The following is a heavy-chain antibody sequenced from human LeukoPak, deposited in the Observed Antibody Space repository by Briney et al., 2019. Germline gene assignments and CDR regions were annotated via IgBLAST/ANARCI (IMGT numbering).Heavy chain of an antibody. J-gene: IGHJ6*04. CDR3: AELGITMIGGV. D-gene: IGHD3-10*02. CDR2: ITTSGSYI. V-gene: IGHV3-21*01. Sequence: GGSLLLSCAASGFPFSSYSMNWGRRAPGKGLEWVSSITTSGSYIYYADSVKGRFTISRDNAKNSLFLQMNSLRAEGTAVYYCAELGITMIGGVWGKGTTVTISS. CDR1: GFPFSSYS.